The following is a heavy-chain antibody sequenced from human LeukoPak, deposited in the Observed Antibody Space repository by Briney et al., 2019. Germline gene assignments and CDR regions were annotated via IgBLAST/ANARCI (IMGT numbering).Heavy chain of an antibody. V-gene: IGHV4-61*01. CDR2: IYYSGSA. Sequence: SETLSLTCTVSGDSVSSGSYYWSWIRQPPGKGLEWLGYIYYSGSAHYNPSLKSRVTISVDTSKNQFSLRLSSVTAADTAVYYCARASYYDSLTGDYRSPRDSWGQGTLVTVSP. J-gene: IGHJ4*02. CDR3: ARASYYDSLTGDYRSPRDS. CDR1: GDSVSSGSYY. D-gene: IGHD3-9*01.